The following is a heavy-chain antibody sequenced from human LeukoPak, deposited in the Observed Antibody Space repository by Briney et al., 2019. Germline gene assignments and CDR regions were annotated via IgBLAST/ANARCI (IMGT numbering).Heavy chain of an antibody. CDR2: FSSSDSTI. CDR3: TRDKASAVVPAATFDY. V-gene: IGHV3-48*03. D-gene: IGHD2-2*01. CDR1: GFTFSYYE. Sequence: GGSLRLSCAASGFTFSYYEMNWVRQAPGKGLEGVSYFSSSDSTIHYADSVKGRFTISRDNAKDSLYLQMNTLRAEDTAVYYCTRDKASAVVPAATFDYWGQGTLVTVSS. J-gene: IGHJ4*02.